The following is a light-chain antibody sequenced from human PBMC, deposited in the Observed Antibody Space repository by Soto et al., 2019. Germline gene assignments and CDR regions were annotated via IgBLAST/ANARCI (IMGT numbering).Light chain of an antibody. CDR2: GAS. CDR1: QSVSSN. Sequence: EIVMTQSPATLSVSPGERATLSCRASQSVSSNLAWYQQKPGQAPRLLIYGASTRATGIPARFSGSGSGTEFTLTISSLQSEDFAVYYWQQYNNWPPLGPFGQGTRLEIK. V-gene: IGKV3-15*01. J-gene: IGKJ5*01. CDR3: QQYNNWPPLGP.